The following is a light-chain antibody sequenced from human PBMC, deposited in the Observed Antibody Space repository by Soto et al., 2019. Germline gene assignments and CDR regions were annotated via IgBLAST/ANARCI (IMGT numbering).Light chain of an antibody. J-gene: IGKJ1*01. CDR2: DAS. CDR1: QSISSX. V-gene: IGKV1-5*01. CDR3: QQYQSYSRT. Sequence: DIQMTQSPSSLSASVGDRVTITCRASQSISSXLAWXQQXPGKAPKLLIYDASSLESGVPSRFSGSGSGTEFTLTISSLKPDDFATYYCQQYQSYSRTFGQGTKV.